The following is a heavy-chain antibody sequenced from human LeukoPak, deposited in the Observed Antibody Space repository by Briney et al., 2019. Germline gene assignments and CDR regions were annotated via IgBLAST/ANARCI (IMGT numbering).Heavy chain of an antibody. V-gene: IGHV4-59*02. D-gene: IGHD3-10*01. CDR3: ARVKGGSGSYYYYFDY. CDR1: GFTVSSNY. Sequence: GSLRLSCAASGFTVSSNYMSWVRQPPGKGLGWIGYIYDSGSTNYNPSLKSRVTISVDTSKNQFSLRLSPVTAADTAVYYCARVKGGSGSYYYYFDYWGQGTLVTVSS. CDR2: IYDSGST. J-gene: IGHJ4*02.